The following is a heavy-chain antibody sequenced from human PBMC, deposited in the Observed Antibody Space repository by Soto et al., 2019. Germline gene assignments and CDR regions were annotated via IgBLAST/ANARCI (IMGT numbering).Heavy chain of an antibody. CDR3: ARDVSYSYYYNGMDV. J-gene: IGHJ6*02. D-gene: IGHD2-15*01. CDR2: ITNTGGRT. CDR1: GFTFSTYA. V-gene: IGHV3-23*01. Sequence: GGSLRLSCGASGFTFSTYAMTWVRQAPGAGLEWVSTITNTGGRTKYTDSVKGRFSISRDKSKNTVYLQMNSLRAEDTAVYYCARDVSYSYYYNGMDVWGQGTTVTVSS.